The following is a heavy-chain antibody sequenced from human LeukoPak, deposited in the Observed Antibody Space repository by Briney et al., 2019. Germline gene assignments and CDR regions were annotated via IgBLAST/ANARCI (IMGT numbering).Heavy chain of an antibody. Sequence: GGSLRLSCAASGFNFSSYWMSWVRQAPGKGLEWVANIKQDGSEKYYVDSVKGRFTISRDNAKNSLYLQMNSLRAEDTAVYYCAREDIVVVPAAIRDYYYYGMDVWGQGTTVTVSS. CDR1: GFNFSSYW. CDR2: IKQDGSEK. CDR3: AREDIVVVPAAIRDYYYYGMDV. J-gene: IGHJ6*02. D-gene: IGHD2-2*01. V-gene: IGHV3-7*01.